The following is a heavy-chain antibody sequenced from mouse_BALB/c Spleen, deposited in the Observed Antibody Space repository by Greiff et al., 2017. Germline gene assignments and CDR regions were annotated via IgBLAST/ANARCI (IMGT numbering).Heavy chain of an antibody. Sequence: EVKLMESGGGLVQPGGSRKLSCAASGFTFSSFGMHWVRQAPEKGLEWVAYISSGSSTIYYADTVKGRFTISRDNPKNTLFLQMTSLRSEDTAMYYCARSDGNYWYFDVWGAGTTVTVSS. D-gene: IGHD2-1*01. CDR3: ARSDGNYWYFDV. V-gene: IGHV5-17*02. CDR1: GFTFSSFG. J-gene: IGHJ1*01. CDR2: ISSGSSTI.